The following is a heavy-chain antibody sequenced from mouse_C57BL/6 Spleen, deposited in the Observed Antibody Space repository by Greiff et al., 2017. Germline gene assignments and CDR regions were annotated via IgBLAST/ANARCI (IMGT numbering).Heavy chain of an antibody. CDR3: ARGNYAMDY. V-gene: IGHV1-82*01. J-gene: IGHJ4*01. CDR1: GYAFSTSW. Sequence: VPLVESGPGLVKPGASVKISCKASGYAFSTSWMNWVKQRPGQGLGLIGRIHPGDGDTKYNGQFKGKATLTADKSSSTAYMQLSSLPSDDSAVYFCARGNYAMDYWGQGTSVTVSS. CDR2: IHPGDGDT.